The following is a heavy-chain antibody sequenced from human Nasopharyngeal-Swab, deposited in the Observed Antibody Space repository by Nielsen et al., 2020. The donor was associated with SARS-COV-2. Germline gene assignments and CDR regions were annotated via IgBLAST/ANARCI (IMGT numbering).Heavy chain of an antibody. Sequence: ASLKVFCNASGYISISYDINRLRQAPAQGGEWMGWISAYNGNTNYAQKLQGRVTMTTDTSTSTAYMELRSLRSDDTAVYYCARDSDDFWSVKNWGYYYYYGMDVWGQGTTVTVSS. CDR1: GYISISYD. CDR3: ARDSDDFWSVKNWGYYYYYGMDV. V-gene: IGHV1-18*01. J-gene: IGHJ6*02. CDR2: ISAYNGNT. D-gene: IGHD3-3*01.